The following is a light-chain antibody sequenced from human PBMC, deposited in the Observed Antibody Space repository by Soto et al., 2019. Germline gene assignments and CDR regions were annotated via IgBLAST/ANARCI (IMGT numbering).Light chain of an antibody. Sequence: DIQMTQSPSTLSASVGDRVTITCRASQSISRSLDWYQQKPGKAPKLLTYSAASLESAVPSRFSGSGSGTEFTLTVSSLQPDDFATYYCQQYNGYITFGQGTRLEIK. CDR1: QSISRS. V-gene: IGKV1-5*03. CDR3: QQYNGYIT. CDR2: SAA. J-gene: IGKJ5*01.